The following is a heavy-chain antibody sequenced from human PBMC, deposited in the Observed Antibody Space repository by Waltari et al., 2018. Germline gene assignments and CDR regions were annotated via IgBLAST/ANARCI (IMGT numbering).Heavy chain of an antibody. J-gene: IGHJ4*02. V-gene: IGHV4-39*01. D-gene: IGHD6-19*01. CDR3: ARLPLSSGWYVYFDY. CDR1: GGSISSSSYY. CDR2: RYSGGSP. Sequence: QLQLQESGPGLVKPSETLSLTCTVSGGSISSSSYYWGWIRQPPGKGLEWVGSRYSGGSPYSYQPVKGRCTITVDTPKNQFFLKLSSLTAADTAVYYCARLPLSSGWYVYFDYWGQGTLVTVSS.